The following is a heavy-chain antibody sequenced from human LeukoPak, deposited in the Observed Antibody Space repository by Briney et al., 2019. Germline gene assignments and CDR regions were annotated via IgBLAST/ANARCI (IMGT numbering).Heavy chain of an antibody. CDR1: GFTFDDYA. CDR2: ISWNSGSI. Sequence: GGSLRLSCAASGFTFDDYAMHWVRQAPGKGLEWVSGISWNSGSIGYADSVKGRFTISRDNAKNSLYLQMNSLRAEDTALYYWAKRPPEDYYYGMDVWGQGTTVTVSS. CDR3: AKRPPEDYYYGMDV. V-gene: IGHV3-9*01. J-gene: IGHJ6*02.